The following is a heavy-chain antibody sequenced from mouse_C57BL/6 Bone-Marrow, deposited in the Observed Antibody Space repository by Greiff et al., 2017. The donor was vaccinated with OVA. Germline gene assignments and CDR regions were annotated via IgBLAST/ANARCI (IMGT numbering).Heavy chain of an antibody. CDR1: GFNIKDDY. CDR3: TSYGNFDD. CDR2: IDPESGDT. D-gene: IGHD2-1*01. J-gene: IGHJ2*01. Sequence: EVQLQQSGAELVRPGASVKLSCTASGFNIKDDYMHWVKQRPEQGLEWIGWIDPESGDTEYASKFQGKATITAATSSNPAYLQLSSLTSEDTAVYYCTSYGNFDDWGQGTTLTVSS. V-gene: IGHV14-4*01.